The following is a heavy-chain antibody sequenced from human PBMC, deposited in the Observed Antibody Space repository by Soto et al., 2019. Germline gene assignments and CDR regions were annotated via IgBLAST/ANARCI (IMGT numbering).Heavy chain of an antibody. J-gene: IGHJ5*02. D-gene: IGHD6-19*01. Sequence: ASVEVSCKASGYTFTGYYIHWVRQAPGQGLEWMGWINPNSGGTNYAQKFQGRVTMTRDTSISTAYMELSRLRSDDTAVYYCASAIYSSGWYDPWGQGTLVNVSS. V-gene: IGHV1-2*02. CDR1: GYTFTGYY. CDR3: ASAIYSSGWYDP. CDR2: INPNSGGT.